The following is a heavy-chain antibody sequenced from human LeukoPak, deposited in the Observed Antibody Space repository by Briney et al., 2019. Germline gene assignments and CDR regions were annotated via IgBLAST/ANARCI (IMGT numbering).Heavy chain of an antibody. CDR3: ARDLGGGTPYDY. CDR1: GFTFSDYY. J-gene: IGHJ4*02. V-gene: IGHV3-30*03. CDR2: ISDDANAK. D-gene: IGHD2-15*01. Sequence: GGSLRLSCAASGFTFSDYYMSWIRQAPGKGLEWVAVISDDANAKHYTDSVKGRFTISRDNSRNTLYLQMNSLRPEDTAVYYCARDLGGGTPYDYWGQGTLVTVSS.